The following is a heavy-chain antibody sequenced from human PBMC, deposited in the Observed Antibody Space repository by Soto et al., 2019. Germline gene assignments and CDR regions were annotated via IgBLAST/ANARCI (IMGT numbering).Heavy chain of an antibody. V-gene: IGHV3-23*01. J-gene: IGHJ3*02. CDR3: AKGPDPGAFDI. Sequence: EVQLLESGGGLIQPGGSLRLSCAASGFTFSSYAMSWVRQAPGKGLEWVSTFRGNGDGTYYADSVRGRFTVSRDNSKNTMYLHMNGLRGGDTAIYYCAKGPDPGAFDIWGQGKMVTVSS. CDR2: FRGNGDGT. CDR1: GFTFSSYA. D-gene: IGHD3-10*01.